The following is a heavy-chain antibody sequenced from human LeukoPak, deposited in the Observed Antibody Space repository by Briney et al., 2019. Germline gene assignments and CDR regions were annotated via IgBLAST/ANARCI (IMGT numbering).Heavy chain of an antibody. V-gene: IGHV4-4*07. Sequence: SETLSLTCSVSGGSISSYSWSWIRQPAGKGLDWIGRIYSSGSSKYNSSLKSRVIMSVDTSKNQFSLKLTSVTAADTAVYYCAREGGGFDCWGQGTLVTVSS. CDR3: AREGGGFDC. J-gene: IGHJ4*02. CDR2: IYSSGSS. CDR1: GGSISSYS. D-gene: IGHD3-16*01.